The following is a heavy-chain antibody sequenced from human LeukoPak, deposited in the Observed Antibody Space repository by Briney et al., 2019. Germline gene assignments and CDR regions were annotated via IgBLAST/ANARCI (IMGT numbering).Heavy chain of an antibody. CDR2: INPSAGIT. CDR1: GYTFSDNY. V-gene: IGHV1-46*01. D-gene: IGHD6-19*01. CDR3: ARDSEAVAGLDW. J-gene: IGHJ4*02. Sequence: ASVKVSCMASGYTFSDNYIHWVRQAPGQGLEWMGIINPSAGITTYAQKFQGRVTMTSDTSTSTIYMDLSSLKFEDTAVYYCARDSEAVAGLDWWGQETLVTVSS.